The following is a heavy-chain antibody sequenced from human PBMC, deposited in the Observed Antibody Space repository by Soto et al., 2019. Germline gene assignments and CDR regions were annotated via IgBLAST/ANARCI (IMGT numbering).Heavy chain of an antibody. CDR1: GFTFSSYG. D-gene: IGHD2-2*01. Sequence: PGGSLRLSCAASGFTFSSYGMHWVRQAPGKGLEWVAVISYDGSNKYYADSVKGRFTISRDNSKNTLYLQMNSLRAEDTAVYYCAKVRSIVVVPAAIHIGDYWGQGTLVTVSS. J-gene: IGHJ4*02. CDR2: ISYDGSNK. CDR3: AKVRSIVVVPAAIHIGDY. V-gene: IGHV3-30*18.